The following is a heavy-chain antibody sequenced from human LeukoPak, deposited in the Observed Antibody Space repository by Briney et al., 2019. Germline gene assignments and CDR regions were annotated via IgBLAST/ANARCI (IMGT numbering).Heavy chain of an antibody. V-gene: IGHV1-8*03. J-gene: IGHJ3*02. CDR3: ARAPLPPYYYDSSGYYPSDAFDI. Sequence: GASVKVSCKASGYTFTSYDINWVRQATGQGLEWMGWMNPNSGNTGYAQKFQGRVTITRNTSISTAYMELSSLRSEDTAVYYCARAPLPPYYYDSSGYYPSDAFDIWGQGTMVTVSS. CDR1: GYTFTSYD. CDR2: MNPNSGNT. D-gene: IGHD3-22*01.